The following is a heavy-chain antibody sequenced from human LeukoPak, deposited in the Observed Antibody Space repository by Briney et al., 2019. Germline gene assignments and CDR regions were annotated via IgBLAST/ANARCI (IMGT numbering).Heavy chain of an antibody. Sequence: SQTLSLTCTVSGGSISSGGYYWSWIRQPPGKGLEWIGYIYHSGSTYYNPSLKSRVTISVDRSKNQFSLKLSSVTAADTAVYYCARENENDILTTPDAFDIWGQGTMVTVSS. CDR2: IYHSGST. D-gene: IGHD3-9*01. V-gene: IGHV4-30-2*01. CDR1: GGSISSGGYY. J-gene: IGHJ3*02. CDR3: ARENENDILTTPDAFDI.